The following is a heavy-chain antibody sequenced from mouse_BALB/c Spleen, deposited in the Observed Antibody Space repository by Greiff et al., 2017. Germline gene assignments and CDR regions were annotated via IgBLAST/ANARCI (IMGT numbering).Heavy chain of an antibody. J-gene: IGHJ2*01. V-gene: IGHV5-12-2*01. CDR3: ARDGNYFDY. CDR1: GFTFSSYT. D-gene: IGHD2-1*01. CDR2: ISNGGGST. Sequence: EVQRVESGGGLVQPGGSLKLSCAASGFTFSSYTMSWVRQTPEKRLEWVAYISNGGGSTYYPDTVKGRFTISRDNAKNTLYLQMSSLKSEDTAMYYCARDGNYFDYWGQGTTLTVSS.